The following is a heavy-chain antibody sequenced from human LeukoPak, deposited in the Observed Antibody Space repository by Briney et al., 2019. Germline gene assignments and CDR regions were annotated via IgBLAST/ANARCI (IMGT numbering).Heavy chain of an antibody. Sequence: PGGSLRLSCAASGFTFSSYSMNWVRQAPGKGLEWVSSISSSSSYIYYADSVKGRFTISRDNAKSSLYLQMNSLRAEDTAVYYCARDYYGSGSVIDYWGQGTLVTVSS. CDR1: GFTFSSYS. J-gene: IGHJ4*02. CDR3: ARDYYGSGSVIDY. D-gene: IGHD3-10*01. CDR2: ISSSSSYI. V-gene: IGHV3-21*01.